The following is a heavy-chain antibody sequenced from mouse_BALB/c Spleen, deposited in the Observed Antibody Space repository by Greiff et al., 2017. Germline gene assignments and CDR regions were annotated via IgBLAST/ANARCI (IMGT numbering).Heavy chain of an antibody. CDR1: GFTFSNYW. J-gene: IGHJ4*01. CDR3: TRLLYAMDY. Sequence: VQLKESGGGLVQPGGSMKLSCVASGFTFSNYWMNWVRQSPEKGLEWVAEIRLKSNNYATHYAESVKGRFTISRDDSKSSVYLQMNNLRAEDTGIYYCTRLLYAMDYWGQGTSVTVSS. V-gene: IGHV6-6*02. CDR2: IRLKSNNYAT.